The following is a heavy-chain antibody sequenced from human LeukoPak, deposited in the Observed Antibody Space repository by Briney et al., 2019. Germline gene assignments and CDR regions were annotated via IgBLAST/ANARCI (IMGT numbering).Heavy chain of an antibody. CDR2: IYYIGST. CDR1: SVSISSGAYY. Sequence: SETLSLTCTVSSVSISSGAYYWSWIRQHPGMGLEWIGYIYYIGSTYYNPSLKSRVTISVDTSKNQFSLKLSSVTAADTAMYYCARSSSRYYYYFDYWGQGTLVTVSS. J-gene: IGHJ4*02. V-gene: IGHV4-31*03. D-gene: IGHD3-22*01. CDR3: ARSSSRYYYYFDY.